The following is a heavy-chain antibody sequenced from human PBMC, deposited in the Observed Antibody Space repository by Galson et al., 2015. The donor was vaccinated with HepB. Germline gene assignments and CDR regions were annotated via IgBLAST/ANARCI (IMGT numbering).Heavy chain of an antibody. V-gene: IGHV5-10-1*01. J-gene: IGHJ4*02. CDR3: ARHVETTTAPGTLNFDF. D-gene: IGHD1-1*01. CDR1: GYSFSNHW. CDR2: VSPGESYS. Sequence: QSGAEVKKPGESLKISCKGSGYSFSNHWISWVRQMPGKGLEWMGRVSPGESYSDYRPSFQGHVTISADKSSGTAYLQWSSLKASDTAIYYCARHVETTTAPGTLNFDFWGQGTLVTVSS.